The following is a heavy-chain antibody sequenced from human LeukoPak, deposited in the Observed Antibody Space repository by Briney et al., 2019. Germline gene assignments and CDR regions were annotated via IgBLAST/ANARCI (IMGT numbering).Heavy chain of an antibody. CDR1: GFTFNSYA. V-gene: IGHV3-23*01. D-gene: IGHD6-19*01. J-gene: IGHJ5*02. CDR3: AKDPMVIAVA. CDR2: ISGSAGST. Sequence: PGGSLRLSCAASGFTFNSYAMTWVRQAPGKRLEWVSGISGSAGSTYYADSVKGRFTISRDNSKNTLYLQMNSLRAEDTAAYYCAKDPMVIAVAWGQGTLVTVSS.